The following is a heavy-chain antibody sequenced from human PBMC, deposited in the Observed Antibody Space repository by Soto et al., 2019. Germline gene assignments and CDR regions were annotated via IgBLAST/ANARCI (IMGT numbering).Heavy chain of an antibody. D-gene: IGHD5-12*01. CDR3: AFSGYDPTGFVTCFDY. Sequence: GGSLRLSCAASGFTFSSYAMSWVRQAPGKGLEWVSAISGSGGSTYYADSVKGRFTISRDNSKNTPYLQMNSLRAEDTAVFYCAFSGYDPTGFVTCFDYWGQGTLVTVS. J-gene: IGHJ4*02. CDR1: GFTFSSYA. CDR2: ISGSGGST. V-gene: IGHV3-23*01.